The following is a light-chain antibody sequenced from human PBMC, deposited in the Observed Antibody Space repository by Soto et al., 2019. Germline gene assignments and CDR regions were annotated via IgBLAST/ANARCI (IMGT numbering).Light chain of an antibody. V-gene: IGKV1-5*01. CDR3: QQYAEYST. CDR2: VAS. J-gene: IGKJ2*01. CDR1: GRVGSS. Sequence: DIHLTQSPSSLSASVGDRVTMTCRASGRVGSSLAWYQQKAGEAPKLLFHVASTAAHDVPLRFSATGSGTVFTIVIYILKAGDFGTFYCQQYAEYSTFGRGTRLEI.